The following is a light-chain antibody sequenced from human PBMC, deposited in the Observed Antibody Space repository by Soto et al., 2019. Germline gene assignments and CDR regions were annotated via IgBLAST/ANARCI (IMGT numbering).Light chain of an antibody. J-gene: IGKJ5*01. CDR2: WAS. V-gene: IGKV4-1*01. Sequence: DIVMTQTPPSLPVNPGEPATINCKSSQSVLYSSNNKNYLAWYQQKPRQPPKMLISWASTRESGVPDRFSGSGSGTDFTLTISSLQAEDVAVYYCQQYYSTPSITFGQGTRLEI. CDR3: QQYYSTPSIT. CDR1: QSVLYSSNNKNY.